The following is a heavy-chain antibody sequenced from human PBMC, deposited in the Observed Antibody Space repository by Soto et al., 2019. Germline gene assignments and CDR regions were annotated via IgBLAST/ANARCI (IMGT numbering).Heavy chain of an antibody. CDR1: GFTFSSYS. CDR2: ISSDISYI. CDR3: ARDAGGYSPYFDY. D-gene: IGHD3-22*01. V-gene: IGHV3-21*01. J-gene: IGHJ4*02. Sequence: EVQLVESGGGLVQPGGSLRLSCAASGFTFSSYSMNWVRQAPGKGLEWVSSISSDISYIYYSDSVKGRFTISRDNAKNSLYLQMNSLRAEDTAVYYCARDAGGYSPYFDYWGQGTLVTVSS.